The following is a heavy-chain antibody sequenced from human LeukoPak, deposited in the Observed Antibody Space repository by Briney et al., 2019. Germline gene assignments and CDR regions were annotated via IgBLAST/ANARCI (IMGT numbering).Heavy chain of an antibody. CDR1: GFTFSSYA. CDR2: ISYDGSNK. J-gene: IGHJ4*02. Sequence: GRSLRLSCAASGFTFSSYAMHWVRQAPGKGLEWVAVISYDGSNKYYADSVKGRFTISRDNSKNTLYLQMNSLRTEDTAVYYCARGMDDFWSGYLFWGQGTLVTVSS. D-gene: IGHD3-3*01. V-gene: IGHV3-30-3*01. CDR3: ARGMDDFWSGYLF.